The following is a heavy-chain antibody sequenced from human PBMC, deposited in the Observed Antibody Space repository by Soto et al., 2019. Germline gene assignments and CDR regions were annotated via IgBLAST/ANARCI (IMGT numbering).Heavy chain of an antibody. CDR1: GYTFTSYG. CDR2: ISAYNGNT. CDR3: ARVGDIVVVPAAMSGYNWFDP. D-gene: IGHD2-2*01. J-gene: IGHJ5*02. V-gene: IGHV1-18*01. Sequence: ASVKVSCKASGYTFTSYGISWVRQAPGQGLEWMGWISAYNGNTNYAQKLQGRVTMTTDTSTSTAYMELRSLRSDDTAVYYCARVGDIVVVPAAMSGYNWFDPWGQGTLVTVSS.